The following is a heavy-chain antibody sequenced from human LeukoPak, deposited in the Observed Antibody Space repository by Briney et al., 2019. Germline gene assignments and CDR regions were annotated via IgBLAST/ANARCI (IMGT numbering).Heavy chain of an antibody. CDR3: ARDPKNYYDSSGTSYYYYGMDV. D-gene: IGHD3-22*01. V-gene: IGHV1-69*13. CDR2: IIPIFGTE. Sequence: ASVKVSCKASGGTFSSYVISWVRQAPGQGLEWMGGIIPIFGTENYAQKFQGRVTITADESTGTAYMELSSLRSEDTAVYYCARDPKNYYDSSGTSYYYYGMDVWGQGTTVTVSS. J-gene: IGHJ6*02. CDR1: GGTFSSYV.